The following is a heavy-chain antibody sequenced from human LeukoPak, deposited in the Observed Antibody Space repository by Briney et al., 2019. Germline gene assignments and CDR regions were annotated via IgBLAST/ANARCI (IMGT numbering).Heavy chain of an antibody. CDR1: GFSLSSYW. CDR3: GRAYDFSRH. CDR2: IKQDGSEK. D-gene: IGHD3-3*01. Sequence: GGSLRLSCAASGFSLSSYWMTWVRQAPGKGLEWVANIKQDGSEKNYVDSVKGRFTISRDNAKNSLYLQMSSLRAEDTALHYCGRAYDFSRHWGQGTLVTVSS. V-gene: IGHV3-7*01. J-gene: IGHJ4*02.